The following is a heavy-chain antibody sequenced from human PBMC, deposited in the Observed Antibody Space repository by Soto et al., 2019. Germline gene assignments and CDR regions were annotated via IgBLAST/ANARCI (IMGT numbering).Heavy chain of an antibody. D-gene: IGHD1-26*01. Sequence: GASVKVSCKASGYAITAYYIHWVRQAPGQGLEWMGWVDPRTGGAIYAQKFQDRVTMTRDMSISTVYMDLSGLRSDDTALYYCARDDYGIYPYWGQGTLVTVSS. CDR3: ARDDYGIYPY. CDR1: GYAITAYY. CDR2: VDPRTGGA. J-gene: IGHJ4*02. V-gene: IGHV1-2*02.